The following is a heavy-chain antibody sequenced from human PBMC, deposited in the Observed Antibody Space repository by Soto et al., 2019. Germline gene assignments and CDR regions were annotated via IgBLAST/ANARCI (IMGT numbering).Heavy chain of an antibody. Sequence: EVQLVESGGGLVQPGRSLRLSCAASGFTFDDYAMHWVRQAPGKGLEWVSGISWNSGSIGYADSVKGRFTISRDNAQNSLYLQMNSLRAEDTALYYCAKDIGAYYGSGSYYSYMDVWGKGTTVTVSS. CDR2: ISWNSGSI. D-gene: IGHD3-10*01. CDR3: AKDIGAYYGSGSYYSYMDV. CDR1: GFTFDDYA. J-gene: IGHJ6*03. V-gene: IGHV3-9*01.